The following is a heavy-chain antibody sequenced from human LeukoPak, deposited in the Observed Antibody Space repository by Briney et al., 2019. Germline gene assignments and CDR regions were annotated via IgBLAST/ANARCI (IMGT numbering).Heavy chain of an antibody. J-gene: IGHJ4*02. D-gene: IGHD2-21*02. CDR1: GGTFSSYA. CDR2: IIPILGIA. V-gene: IGHV1-69*10. CDR3: ASPRYCGGDCYSFDY. Sequence: SVKVSCKASGGTFSSYAISWVRQAPGQGLEWMGGIIPILGIANYAQKFQGRVTITADKSTSTAYMELSSLRSEDTAVYYCASPRYCGGDCYSFDYWGQGTLVTVSS.